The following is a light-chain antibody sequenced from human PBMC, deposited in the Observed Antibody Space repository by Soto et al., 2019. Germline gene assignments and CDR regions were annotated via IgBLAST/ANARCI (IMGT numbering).Light chain of an antibody. CDR2: GAS. CDR3: MQGTHWPIT. Sequence: IVLTQSPGTLSLSPWERATLSCRASQSVSSSYLAWYQQKPGQAPRLLIYGASNRATGIPDRFSGSGSGTDFALKISRVEAEDVGVYYCMQGTHWPITFGQGTRLEIK. V-gene: IGKV3-20*01. CDR1: QSVSSSY. J-gene: IGKJ5*01.